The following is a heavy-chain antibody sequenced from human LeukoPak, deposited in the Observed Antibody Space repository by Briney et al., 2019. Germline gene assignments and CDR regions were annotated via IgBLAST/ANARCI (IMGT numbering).Heavy chain of an antibody. J-gene: IGHJ5*02. CDR1: GFTFSSYA. Sequence: GRSLRLSCAASGFTFSSYAMHWVRQAPGKGLEWVAVISYDGSNKYYADSVKGRFTISRDNSKNTLYLQMNSLRAEDTAVYYCARDNYSSSWYDPSWFDPWGQGTLVTVSS. CDR2: ISYDGSNK. D-gene: IGHD6-13*01. V-gene: IGHV3-30*04. CDR3: ARDNYSSSWYDPSWFDP.